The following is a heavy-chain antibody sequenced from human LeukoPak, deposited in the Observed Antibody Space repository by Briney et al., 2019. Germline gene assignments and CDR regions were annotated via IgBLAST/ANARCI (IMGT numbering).Heavy chain of an antibody. CDR1: GYSISSGYY. CDR3: ARDSRDIVVVPAASDAFDI. D-gene: IGHD2-2*01. Sequence: PSETLSLTCTVSGYSISSGYYWGWIRQPPGKGLEWIGSIYHSGSTYYNPSLKSRVTISVDTSKNQFSLKLSSVTAAHTAVYYCARDSRDIVVVPAASDAFDIWGQGTMVTVSS. J-gene: IGHJ3*02. CDR2: IYHSGST. V-gene: IGHV4-38-2*02.